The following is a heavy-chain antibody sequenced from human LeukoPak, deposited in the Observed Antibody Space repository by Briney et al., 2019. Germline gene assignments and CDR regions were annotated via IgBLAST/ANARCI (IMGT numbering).Heavy chain of an antibody. D-gene: IGHD5-24*01. V-gene: IGHV3-53*01. CDR3: ARGDGYNFFDY. Sequence: GGSLRLSCAVSGFSVTNNYMSWVHPAPGKGLEGVSVFYLGGAKYYPDPARGGFTITRHNSQNPLHLLMKRLSAEDPAVYFCARGDGYNFFDYWGQGAMVTVSS. CDR1: GFSVTNNY. J-gene: IGHJ4*02. CDR2: FYLGGAK.